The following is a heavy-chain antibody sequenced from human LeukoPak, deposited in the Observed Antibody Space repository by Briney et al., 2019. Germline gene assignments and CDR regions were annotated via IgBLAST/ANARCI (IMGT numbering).Heavy chain of an antibody. J-gene: IGHJ4*02. D-gene: IGHD5-24*01. V-gene: IGHV3-23*01. CDR3: AKGKDGYHYFDY. CDR2: ISGSGGTT. CDR1: GFTFNSYA. Sequence: GGSLRLSCAASGFTFNSYALTWVRQAPGKGLEWVSGISGSGGTTYSADSVKGRFTISRDNPKSTLYLQMNSLRAEDTAIYYCAKGKDGYHYFDYWGQGTLVTVSS.